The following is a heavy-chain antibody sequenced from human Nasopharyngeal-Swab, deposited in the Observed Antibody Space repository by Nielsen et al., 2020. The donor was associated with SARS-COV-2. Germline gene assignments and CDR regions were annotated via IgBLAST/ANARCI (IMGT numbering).Heavy chain of an antibody. V-gene: IGHV3-15*01. CDR3: TRDRLAVTTYYYYYYMDV. Sequence: VRQAPGKGLEWVGRIKSKADGGTTEYAAPVKGRFTISRDDSKSNAYPQMNSLKTEDTAVYYCTRDRLAVTTYYYYYYMDVWDKGTTVTVSS. CDR2: IKSKADGGTT. D-gene: IGHD4-11*01. J-gene: IGHJ6*03.